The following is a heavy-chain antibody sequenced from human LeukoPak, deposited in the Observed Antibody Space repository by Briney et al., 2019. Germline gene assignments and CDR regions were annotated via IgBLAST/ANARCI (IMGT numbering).Heavy chain of an antibody. D-gene: IGHD6-19*01. V-gene: IGHV3-23*01. CDR2: ISGSGGST. Sequence: GGSLRLSCAASGFTVSSNYMSWVRQAPGKGLEWVSAISGSGGSTYYADSVKGRFTISRDNSKNTLYLQMNSLRAEDTAVYYCAKARLAYYFDYWGQGTLVTVSS. CDR1: GFTVSSNY. J-gene: IGHJ4*02. CDR3: AKARLAYYFDY.